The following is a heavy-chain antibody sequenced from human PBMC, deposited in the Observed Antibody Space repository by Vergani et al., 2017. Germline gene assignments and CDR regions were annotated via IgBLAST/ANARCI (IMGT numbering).Heavy chain of an antibody. CDR3: VRDQVTMLRGSDALDI. V-gene: IGHV3-49*03. J-gene: IGHJ3*02. CDR1: GFTFGYYA. D-gene: IGHD3-10*01. Sequence: EVQLVESGGDLVQTGRSLRISCTASGFTFGYYAMDWFRQAPGQGLEWVGGIRSKAYGQATIYAASVKGRFTISRDDSKSIAYLQMNNLQTEDTAMYYCVRDQVTMLRGSDALDIWGQGTMVTVSS. CDR2: IRSKAYGQAT.